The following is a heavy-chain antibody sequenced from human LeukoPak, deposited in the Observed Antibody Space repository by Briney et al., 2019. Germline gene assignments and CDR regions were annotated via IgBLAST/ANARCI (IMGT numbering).Heavy chain of an antibody. V-gene: IGHV4-34*01. J-gene: IGHJ4*02. D-gene: IGHD5-18*01. CDR3: ARGYSLDY. Sequence: SETLSLTCAVYGGSFSGYYWSWIRQPPGKGLEWIGEVNHSGGTNYNPSLKSQVTISFDTSKNQFSLKLSSVTAADTAVYYCARGYSLDYWGQGTLVTVSS. CDR1: GGSFSGYY. CDR2: VNHSGGT.